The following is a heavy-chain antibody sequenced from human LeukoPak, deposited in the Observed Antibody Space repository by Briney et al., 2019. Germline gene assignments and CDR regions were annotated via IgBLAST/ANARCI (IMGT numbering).Heavy chain of an antibody. Sequence: GGFLRLSCAASGFTFSSYAMSWVRQAPGKGLEWVSAISGSGGSTYYADSVKGRFTISRDNSKNTLYLQMNSLRAEDTAVYYCATVVVPAADYYYYYGMDVWGQGTTVTVSS. CDR1: GFTFSSYA. J-gene: IGHJ6*02. V-gene: IGHV3-23*01. D-gene: IGHD2-2*01. CDR2: ISGSGGST. CDR3: ATVVVPAADYYYYYGMDV.